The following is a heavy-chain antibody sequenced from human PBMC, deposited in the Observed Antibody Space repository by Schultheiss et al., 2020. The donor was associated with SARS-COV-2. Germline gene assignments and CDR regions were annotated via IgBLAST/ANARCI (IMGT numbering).Heavy chain of an antibody. CDR2: IYYSGNT. CDR3: ARDERIAVAGVFDY. J-gene: IGHJ4*02. Sequence: SETLSLTCTVSGGSISSGGYYWSWIRQHPGKGLEWIGYIYYSGNTNYNPSLKSRVTISVDTSKNQLSLKLSSVTAADTAVYYCARDERIAVAGVFDYWGQGTLVTVSS. V-gene: IGHV4-61*08. D-gene: IGHD6-19*01. CDR1: GGSISSGGYY.